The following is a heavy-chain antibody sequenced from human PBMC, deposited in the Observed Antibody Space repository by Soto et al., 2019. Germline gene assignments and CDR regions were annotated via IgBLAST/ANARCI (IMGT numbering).Heavy chain of an antibody. CDR2: IKSKTDGGTT. Sequence: GALILSYAASGFTFSNSLMKWDHQAPRKGLEWVGRIKSKTDGGTTDYAAPVKGRFTISRDDSKNTLYLQMNSLKTEDTAVYYCTHPSLRGYYGMDVWGQGTTVTVSS. CDR3: THPSLRGYYGMDV. CDR1: GFTFSNSL. J-gene: IGHJ6*02. D-gene: IGHD4-17*01. V-gene: IGHV3-15*07.